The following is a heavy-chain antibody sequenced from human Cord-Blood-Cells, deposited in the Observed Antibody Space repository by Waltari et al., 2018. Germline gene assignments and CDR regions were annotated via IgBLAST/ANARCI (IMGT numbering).Heavy chain of an antibody. Sequence: QLQESGPGLVKPSETLSLTCTVSGGSISSSSYYWGWIRQPPGKGLEWIGSIYYSGSTYYNPSLKSRVTISVDTSKNQFSLKPSSVTAADTAVYYCARHRYPSPTYYDFWSGYEGPNWFDPWGQGTLVTVSS. CDR2: IYYSGST. D-gene: IGHD3-3*01. CDR3: ARHRYPSPTYYDFWSGYEGPNWFDP. CDR1: GGSISSSSYY. J-gene: IGHJ5*02. V-gene: IGHV4-39*01.